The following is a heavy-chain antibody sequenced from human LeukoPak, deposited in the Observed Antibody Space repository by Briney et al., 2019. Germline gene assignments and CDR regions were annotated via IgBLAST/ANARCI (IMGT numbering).Heavy chain of an antibody. CDR1: GFTFSSYA. V-gene: IGHV3-30-3*01. J-gene: IGHJ4*02. D-gene: IGHD3-22*01. CDR2: ISYDGSNK. CDR3: ARTSLGLMIVVDIFDY. Sequence: PGGSLRLSCAASGFTFSSYAMHWVRQAPGKGLEWVAVISYDGSNKYYADSVKGRFTISRDNSKNTLYLQMNSLRAEDTAVYYCARTSLGLMIVVDIFDYWGQGTLVTVSS.